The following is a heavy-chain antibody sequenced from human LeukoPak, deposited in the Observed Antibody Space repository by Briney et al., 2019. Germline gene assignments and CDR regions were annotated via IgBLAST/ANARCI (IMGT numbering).Heavy chain of an antibody. CDR1: GFTVSSNY. Sequence: GGSLRLSCAASGFTVSSNYMSWVRQAPGKGLEWVSVIYSGGSTYYADSVKGRFTISRDNSKNTLYLQMNSLRAEDTAVYYCARERVVGAVDAFDIWGQGTMVTVSS. CDR3: ARERVVGAVDAFDI. D-gene: IGHD1-26*01. J-gene: IGHJ3*02. V-gene: IGHV3-66*01. CDR2: IYSGGST.